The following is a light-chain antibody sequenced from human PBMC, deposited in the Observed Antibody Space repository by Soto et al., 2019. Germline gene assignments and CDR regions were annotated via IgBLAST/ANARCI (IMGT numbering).Light chain of an antibody. V-gene: IGKV3-15*01. CDR1: QSVSSN. Sequence: EIVMTQSPATLSVSPGERATLSCRASQSVSSNLAWYQQKPGQAPRLLIYGASTRATGIPARFSGSGSGTEFTLTISSLQSEDFAVYDCQQYNNWPLGISFGPGTKVDIK. CDR2: GAS. CDR3: QQYNNWPLGIS. J-gene: IGKJ3*01.